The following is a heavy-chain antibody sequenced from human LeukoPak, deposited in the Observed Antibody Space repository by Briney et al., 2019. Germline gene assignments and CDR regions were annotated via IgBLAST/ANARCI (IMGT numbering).Heavy chain of an antibody. D-gene: IGHD3-22*01. J-gene: IGHJ4*02. Sequence: GRSLRLSCAASGFTFSQFAVHWVRQAPGKGLEWVADISHDGRNTYYADSVKGRFTISRDNAKNSLYLQMNSLRAEDTAVYYCARDSDYYDSSGYYRYWGQGTLVTVSS. CDR2: ISHDGRNT. V-gene: IGHV3-30*04. CDR1: GFTFSQFA. CDR3: ARDSDYYDSSGYYRY.